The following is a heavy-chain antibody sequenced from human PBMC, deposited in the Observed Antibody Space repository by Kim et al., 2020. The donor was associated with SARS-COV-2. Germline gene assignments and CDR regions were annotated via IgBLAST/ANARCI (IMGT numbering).Heavy chain of an antibody. V-gene: IGHV4-59*13. Sequence: SETLSLTCTVSGGSISSYYWSWIRQPPGKGLEWIGYIYYSGSTNYNPSLKSRVTISVDTSKKQLSLKLSSVTVADTAVYYCAREGYYDSSGYYSHDAFDIWGHGTMVTVSS. CDR1: GGSISSYY. D-gene: IGHD3-22*01. CDR3: AREGYYDSSGYYSHDAFDI. CDR2: IYYSGST. J-gene: IGHJ3*02.